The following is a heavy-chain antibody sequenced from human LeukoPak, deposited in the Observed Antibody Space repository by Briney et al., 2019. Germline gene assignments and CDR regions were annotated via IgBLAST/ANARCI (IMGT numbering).Heavy chain of an antibody. CDR2: IYPGDSDT. J-gene: IGHJ5*02. D-gene: IGHD3-22*01. V-gene: IGHV5-51*01. CDR1: GHSFTSYW. CDR3: ARRYDSSGYWPYNWFDP. Sequence: GESLKISCKGSGHSFTSYWIGWVRQMPGKGLEWMGIIYPGDSDTRYSPSFQGQVTISADKSISTAYLQWSSLKASDTAMYYCARRYDSSGYWPYNWFDPWGQGTLVTVSS.